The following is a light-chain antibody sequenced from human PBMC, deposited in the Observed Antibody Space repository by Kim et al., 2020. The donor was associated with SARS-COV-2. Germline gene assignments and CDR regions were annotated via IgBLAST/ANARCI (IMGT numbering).Light chain of an antibody. CDR3: HSYDSSLYVV. CDR1: SGRIASNY. J-gene: IGLJ2*01. Sequence: KTVTISCTRSSGRIASNYVQWYQQRPGSAPTTVIYEDNQRPSGVPDRFSGSIDSSSNSASLTISGLKTEDEADYYCHSYDSSLYVVFGGGTQLTVL. V-gene: IGLV6-57*03. CDR2: EDN.